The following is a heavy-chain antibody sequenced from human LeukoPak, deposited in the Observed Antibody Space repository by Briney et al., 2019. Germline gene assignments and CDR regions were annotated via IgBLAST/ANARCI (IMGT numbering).Heavy chain of an antibody. CDR3: ARDLGSSYSVYFDY. Sequence: GASVKVSCKASGGTFSSYAISWVRQAPGQGLEWMGGIIPIFGTANYAQKFQGRVTITADESTSTAYMELSSLRSEDTAVYYCARDLGSSYSVYFDYWGQGTLVTVSS. CDR1: GGTFSSYA. D-gene: IGHD6-13*01. V-gene: IGHV1-69*13. J-gene: IGHJ4*02. CDR2: IIPIFGTA.